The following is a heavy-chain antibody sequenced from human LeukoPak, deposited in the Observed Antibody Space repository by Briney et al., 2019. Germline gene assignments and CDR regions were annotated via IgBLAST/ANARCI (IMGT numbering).Heavy chain of an antibody. J-gene: IGHJ4*02. Sequence: PGGSLRLSCADSGFTFSTYSMNWVRQAPGKGLEWVSYISSSSNIFYADSVNGRFTISRDNAMNSLYLQMNSLRDEDTAVYYCARSSNYFDYWGQGTLVTVSS. V-gene: IGHV3-48*02. CDR1: GFTFSTYS. CDR3: ARSSNYFDY. D-gene: IGHD2-2*01. CDR2: ISSSSNI.